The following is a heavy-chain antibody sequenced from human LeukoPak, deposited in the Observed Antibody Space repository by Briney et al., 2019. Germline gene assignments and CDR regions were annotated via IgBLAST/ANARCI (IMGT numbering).Heavy chain of an antibody. D-gene: IGHD3-22*01. CDR2: INHSGST. Sequence: SETLSLTCAVYGGSFSGYFWSWIRQPPGKGLEWIGEINHSGSTNYNPSLKSRVTISVDTSKNQFSLKLSSVTAADTAVYYCARGGYDSSGYYFPFDYWGQGTLVTVSS. V-gene: IGHV4-34*01. J-gene: IGHJ4*02. CDR1: GGSFSGYF. CDR3: ARGGYDSSGYYFPFDY.